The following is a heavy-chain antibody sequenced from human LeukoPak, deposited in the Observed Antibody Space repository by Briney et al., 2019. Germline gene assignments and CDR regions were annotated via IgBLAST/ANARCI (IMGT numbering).Heavy chain of an antibody. Sequence: SVKVSCKASGGTFSSYAISWVRRAPGQGLEWMGGIIPIFGTANYAQKFQGRVTITTDESTSTAYMELSSLRSEDTAVYYCARAYTIKQHQNYYYMDVWGKGTTVTVSS. CDR1: GGTFSSYA. J-gene: IGHJ6*03. D-gene: IGHD3-16*01. CDR2: IIPIFGTA. V-gene: IGHV1-69*05. CDR3: ARAYTIKQHQNYYYMDV.